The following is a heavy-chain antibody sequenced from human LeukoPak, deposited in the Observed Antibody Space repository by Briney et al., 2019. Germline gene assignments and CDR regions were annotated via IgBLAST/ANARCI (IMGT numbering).Heavy chain of an antibody. D-gene: IGHD1-1*01. CDR3: VKGLVQTTMSYSVDY. J-gene: IGHJ4*02. Sequence: GGSLRLSCAASGFTFTNYALHWVRLTPVKGLEWITLISSDGNNNVYADSVKGRFTISRDNSRNTLYLQMNSLRAEDTAVYYCVKGLVQTTMSYSVDYWGQGALVTVSS. CDR1: GFTFTNYA. CDR2: ISSDGNNN. V-gene: IGHV3-30*18.